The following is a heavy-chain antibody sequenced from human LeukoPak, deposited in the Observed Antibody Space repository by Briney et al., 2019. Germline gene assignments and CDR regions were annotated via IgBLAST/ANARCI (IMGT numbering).Heavy chain of an antibody. D-gene: IGHD4-17*01. CDR1: GASISSGSDY. Sequence: PSQTLSLTCTVSGASISSGSDYWSWIRQPAGKGLEWIGRIFTTGSINYNPSLRTRVTISVDTSKNQFSLKLNSVTAADTAVYYCARGPTTVTRAFDYWGQGALVTVSS. V-gene: IGHV4-61*02. CDR3: ARGPTTVTRAFDY. J-gene: IGHJ4*02. CDR2: IFTTGSI.